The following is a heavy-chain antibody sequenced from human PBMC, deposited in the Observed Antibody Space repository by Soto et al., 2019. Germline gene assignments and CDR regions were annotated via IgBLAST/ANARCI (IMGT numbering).Heavy chain of an antibody. Sequence: SETLSLTCTVSGGSISSSSYYWGSIRKPPGKGLEWIGSIYYSGGTYYNPSLKSRVTISVDTSKNQFSLKLSSVTAADTAVYYCARHSAVADYYYYGMAVWGQGTTVTVSS. CDR3: ARHSAVADYYYYGMAV. D-gene: IGHD2-15*01. J-gene: IGHJ6*02. V-gene: IGHV4-39*01. CDR2: IYYSGGT. CDR1: GGSISSSSYY.